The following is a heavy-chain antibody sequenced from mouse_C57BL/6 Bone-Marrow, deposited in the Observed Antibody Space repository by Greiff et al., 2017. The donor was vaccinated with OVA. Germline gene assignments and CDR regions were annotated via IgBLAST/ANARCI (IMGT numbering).Heavy chain of an antibody. D-gene: IGHD2-1*01. CDR1: GFTFSSYG. CDR3: ARRDGNFDY. Sequence: EVQLVESGGDLVKPGGSLKLSCAASGFTFSSYGMSWVRQTPDKRLEWVATISSGGSYTYYPDSVKGRFTISRDNAKNTLYLQMSSLKSEDTAMYYGARRDGNFDYWGQGTTLTVSS. CDR2: ISSGGSYT. J-gene: IGHJ2*01. V-gene: IGHV5-6*01.